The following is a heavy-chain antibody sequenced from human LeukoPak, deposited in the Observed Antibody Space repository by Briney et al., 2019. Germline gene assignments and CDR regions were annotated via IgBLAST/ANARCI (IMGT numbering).Heavy chain of an antibody. CDR2: IYSGGST. D-gene: IGHD2-15*01. CDR1: GFTVSSNY. Sequence: GGSLRLSCAAPGFTVSSNYMSWVRQAPGKGLEWVSVIYSGGSTYYADSVKGRFTISRHNSKNTLYLQMNSLRAEDTAVYYCARVPATATHPHYYYYYGMDVWGQGTTVTVSS. CDR3: ARVPATATHPHYYYYYGMDV. V-gene: IGHV3-53*04. J-gene: IGHJ6*02.